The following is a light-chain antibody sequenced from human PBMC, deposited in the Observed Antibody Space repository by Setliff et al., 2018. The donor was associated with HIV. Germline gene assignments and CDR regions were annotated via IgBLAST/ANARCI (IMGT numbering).Light chain of an antibody. Sequence: QSALAQPASVSGSPGQSITISCTGTSSDVGNYDLVSWYQQHPGKAPKIMIYEVTKQPSGVSDRFSGSKSGNTASLTISWLQADDEADYYCCSYASYSTYVFGSGTKVTVL. CDR3: CSYASYSTYV. J-gene: IGLJ1*01. CDR1: SSDVGNYDL. CDR2: EVT. V-gene: IGLV2-23*02.